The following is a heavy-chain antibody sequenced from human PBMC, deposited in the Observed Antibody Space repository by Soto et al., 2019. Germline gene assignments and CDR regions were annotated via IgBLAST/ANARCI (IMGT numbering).Heavy chain of an antibody. D-gene: IGHD3-22*01. Sequence: GGSLRLSCAASGFTFSSYAMHWVRQAPGKGLEWVAVISYDGSNKYYADSVKGRFTISRDNSKNTLYLQMNSLRAEDTAVYYCARDFYYDSSGPFDYWGQGTLVTVSS. CDR2: ISYDGSNK. CDR3: ARDFYYDSSGPFDY. V-gene: IGHV3-30-3*01. J-gene: IGHJ4*02. CDR1: GFTFSSYA.